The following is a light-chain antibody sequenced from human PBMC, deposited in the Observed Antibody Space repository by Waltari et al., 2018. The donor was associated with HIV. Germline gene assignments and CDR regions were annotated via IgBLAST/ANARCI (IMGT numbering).Light chain of an antibody. CDR3: GTWDSSLSAVV. V-gene: IGLV1-51*01. CDR2: ANN. CDR1: SSNIRNNY. Sequence: QSVLTQPPSVSAAPGQKVTISCSGSSSNIRNNYVSWYQQLPGTAPQLLIYANNKRPSGIPDRFSGSKSGTSATLGITGRQTGDEADYYCGTWDSSLSAVVFGGGTKLTVL. J-gene: IGLJ2*01.